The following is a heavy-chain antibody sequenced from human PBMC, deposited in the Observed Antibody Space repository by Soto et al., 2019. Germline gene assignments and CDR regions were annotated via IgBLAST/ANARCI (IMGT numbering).Heavy chain of an antibody. CDR1: GGSISSSSYY. D-gene: IGHD2-8*02. J-gene: IGHJ6*02. Sequence: SETLSLTCTVSGGSISSSSYYWGWIRQPPGKGLEWIGSIYYSGSTYYNPSLKSRVTISVDTSKNQFSLKLSSVTAADTAVYYCARSGDYYGMDVWGQVTTVTVSS. CDR3: ARSGDYYGMDV. V-gene: IGHV4-39*01. CDR2: IYYSGST.